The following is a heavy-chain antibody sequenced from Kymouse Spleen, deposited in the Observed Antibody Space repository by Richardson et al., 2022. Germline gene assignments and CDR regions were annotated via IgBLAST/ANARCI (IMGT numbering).Heavy chain of an antibody. D-gene: IGHD1-7*01. CDR1: GFTFSSYA. V-gene: IGHV3-23*04. CDR2: ISGSGGST. Sequence: EVQLVESGGGLVQPGGSLRLSCAASGFTFSSYAMSWVRQAPGKGLEWVSAISGSGGSTYYADSVKGRFTISRDNSKNTLYLQMNSLRAEDTAVYYCAKDGGYNWNYEDAFDIWGQGTMVTVSS. CDR3: AKDGGYNWNYEDAFDI. J-gene: IGHJ3*02.